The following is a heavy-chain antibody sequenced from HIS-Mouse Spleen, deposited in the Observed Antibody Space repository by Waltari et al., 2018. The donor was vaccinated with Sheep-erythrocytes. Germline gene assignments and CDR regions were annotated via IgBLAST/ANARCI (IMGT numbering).Heavy chain of an antibody. D-gene: IGHD1-1*01. J-gene: IGHJ3*02. CDR1: GFTFSCYS. V-gene: IGHV3-21*01. Sequence: ASGFTFSCYSMNWVRQAPGKGLEWVSSISSSSSYIYYADSVKGRFTISRDNAKNSLYLQMNSLRAEDTAVYYCARDTGTDAFDIWGQGTMVTVSS. CDR2: ISSSSSYI. CDR3: ARDTGTDAFDI.